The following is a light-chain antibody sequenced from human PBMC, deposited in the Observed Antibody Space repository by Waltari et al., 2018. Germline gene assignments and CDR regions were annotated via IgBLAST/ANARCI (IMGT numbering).Light chain of an antibody. CDR2: EVS. CDR1: SSDVGSYNL. V-gene: IGLV2-23*02. J-gene: IGLJ2*01. Sequence: QSALTQPASVSGSPGQSITISCTGTSSDVGSYNLVSWYQQHPGKAPKLMIYEVSKRPSWVSNRFSGSKSGNTASLTISGLQAEDEADYYCCSYAGSLYVVFGGGTKLTVL. CDR3: CSYAGSLYVV.